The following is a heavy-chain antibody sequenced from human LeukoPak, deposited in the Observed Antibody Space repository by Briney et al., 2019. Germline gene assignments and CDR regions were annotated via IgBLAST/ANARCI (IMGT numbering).Heavy chain of an antibody. D-gene: IGHD6-19*01. CDR1: GFTFSSYG. Sequence: GRSLRLSCAASGFTFSSYGMHWVRQAPGKGLEWVAVISYDGSNKYYADSVKGRFTISRDNSKNTLYLQMNSLRAEDTAVYYCARSRWLVVPFDCWGQGTLVTVSS. CDR3: ARSRWLVVPFDC. CDR2: ISYDGSNK. V-gene: IGHV3-30*03. J-gene: IGHJ4*02.